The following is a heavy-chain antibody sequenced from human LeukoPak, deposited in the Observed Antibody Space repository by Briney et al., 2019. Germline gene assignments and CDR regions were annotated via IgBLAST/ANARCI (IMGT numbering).Heavy chain of an antibody. CDR3: ARDWGTYFDY. V-gene: IGHV4-31*11. J-gene: IGHJ4*02. CDR2: IYYSGST. D-gene: IGHD7-27*01. Sequence: SETLSLTCDVSGGSISSGGSRWSWIRQHPGKGLEWIGYIYYSGSTYYNPSLESRLTMSVDTSKNQFSLHLTSVTAADTAVYYCARDWGTYFDYWGQGTLVTVSS. CDR1: GGSISSGGSR.